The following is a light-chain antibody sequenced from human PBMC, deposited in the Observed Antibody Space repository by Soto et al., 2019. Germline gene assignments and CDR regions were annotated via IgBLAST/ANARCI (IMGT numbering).Light chain of an antibody. CDR2: EVS. Sequence: QSALTQPASVSGSPGQSITISCTGTSSDVGGHNYVSWYQQHPGKAPKLIIYEVSHRPSGVSNRCSGSKSGNTASLTISGLQAEDEADYYCNSYTSKSTGVFGTGTKLTVL. J-gene: IGLJ1*01. CDR1: SSDVGGHNY. V-gene: IGLV2-14*01. CDR3: NSYTSKSTGV.